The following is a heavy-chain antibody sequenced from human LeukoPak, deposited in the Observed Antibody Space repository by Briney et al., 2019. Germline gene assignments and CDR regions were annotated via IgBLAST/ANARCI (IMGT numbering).Heavy chain of an antibody. J-gene: IGHJ5*02. Sequence: GSSVKVSGTASGGTFSIYGISWVRQAPGQGLEWMGWINPNSGGTKYAQKFQGRFTVTRDTSISTAYMELSSLRSDDTAVYYCARVRLIAGGGTNLLDPWCQGTLVTVSS. V-gene: IGHV1-2*02. CDR2: INPNSGGT. D-gene: IGHD1-26*01. CDR1: GGTFSIYG. CDR3: ARVRLIAGGGTNLLDP.